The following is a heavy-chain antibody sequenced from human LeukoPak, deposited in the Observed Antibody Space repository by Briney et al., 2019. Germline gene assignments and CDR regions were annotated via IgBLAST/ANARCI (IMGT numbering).Heavy chain of an antibody. V-gene: IGHV3-74*01. CDR2: INSDGSWT. D-gene: IGHD2/OR15-2a*01. CDR1: GNYW. J-gene: IGHJ4*02. Sequence: GGSLRLSCAASGNYWMHWVRQVPGKGLVWVSHINSDGSWTSYADSVKGRFTISKDNAKNTVYLQMNSLRAEDTAVYYCVSFYETYWGRGTLVTISS. CDR3: VSFYETY.